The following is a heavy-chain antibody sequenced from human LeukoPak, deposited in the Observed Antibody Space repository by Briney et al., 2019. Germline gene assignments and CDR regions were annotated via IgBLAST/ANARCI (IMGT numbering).Heavy chain of an antibody. CDR3: ARGAAVAAIREDWFDP. CDR1: GXTFSSYA. J-gene: IGHJ5*02. Sequence: GGSLRLSCSASGXTFSSYAMHWVRQAPGKGLEYVSAISSNGGSTYYADSVKGRFTISRDNPKNSLYLQMNSLRVEDSAVYYCARGAAVAAIREDWFDPWGQGTLVTVSS. V-gene: IGHV3-64*04. CDR2: ISSNGGST. D-gene: IGHD6-19*01.